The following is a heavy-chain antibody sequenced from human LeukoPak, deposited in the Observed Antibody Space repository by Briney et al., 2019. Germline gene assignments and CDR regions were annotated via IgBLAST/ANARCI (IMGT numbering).Heavy chain of an antibody. CDR3: AKDVGWELHAFDI. J-gene: IGHJ3*02. V-gene: IGHV3-9*03. D-gene: IGHD1-26*01. CDR1: GFTFDDYA. CDR2: ISWNSGSI. Sequence: GGSLRLSCAASGFTFDDYAMHWVRQAPGKGLEWVSGISWNSGSIGYADSVKGRFTISRDNAKNSLYLQMNSLRAEDMALYYCAKDVGWELHAFDIWGQGTMVTVSS.